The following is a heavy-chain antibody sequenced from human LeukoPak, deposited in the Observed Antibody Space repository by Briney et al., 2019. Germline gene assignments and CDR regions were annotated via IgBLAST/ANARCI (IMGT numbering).Heavy chain of an antibody. CDR1: GVSNRRSKW. V-gene: IGHV4-4*02. D-gene: IGHD3-22*01. Sequence: SGTLSLTCAVSGVSNRRSKWWSWVRQAPGKGLEWIGEIYEGGRTNYKPSLKSRITISVDKSKDQFSLHLTSVTAADTAVYYCARGDSSGYPDSWGQGRLVTVSS. J-gene: IGHJ4*02. CDR2: IYEGGRT. CDR3: ARGDSSGYPDS.